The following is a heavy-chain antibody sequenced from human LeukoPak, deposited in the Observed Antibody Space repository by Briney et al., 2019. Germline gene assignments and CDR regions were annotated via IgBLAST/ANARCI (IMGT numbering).Heavy chain of an antibody. CDR2: INRSGST. CDR3: ARVPLTMVRGVIMRCPLDY. D-gene: IGHD3-10*01. CDR1: GGSFSGYY. Sequence: PSETLSLTCAVYGGSFSGYYWSWIRQPPGKGLEWIGEINRSGSTNYNPSLKSRVTISVDTSKNQFSLKLSPVTAADTAVYYCARVPLTMVRGVIMRCPLDYWGQGTLVTVSS. V-gene: IGHV4-34*01. J-gene: IGHJ4*02.